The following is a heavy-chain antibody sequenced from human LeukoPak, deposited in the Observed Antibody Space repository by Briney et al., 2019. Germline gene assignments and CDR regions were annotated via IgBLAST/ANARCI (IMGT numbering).Heavy chain of an antibody. CDR2: ISYDGSNK. D-gene: IGHD5-12*01. CDR3: AGGYSGYGFDH. Sequence: GGSLRLSCAASGFTFSSYAMHWVRQAPGKGLEWVAVISYDGSNKYYADSVKGRFTISRDNSKNTLYLKMNSLRAEDTAVYYCAGGYSGYGFDHWGQGTLVTVSS. V-gene: IGHV3-30*04. CDR1: GFTFSSYA. J-gene: IGHJ5*02.